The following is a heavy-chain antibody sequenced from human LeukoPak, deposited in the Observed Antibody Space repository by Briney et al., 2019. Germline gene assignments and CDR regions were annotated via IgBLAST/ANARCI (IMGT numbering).Heavy chain of an antibody. J-gene: IGHJ5*02. V-gene: IGHV3-23*01. Sequence: PGGSLRLSCAASGFTFSSYGMSWVRQAPGKGLEWVSAISGSGGSTYYADSVKGRFTISRDNSKNTLYLQMNSLRAEDTAVYYCAKSRGRTGIDQVGTNWFDPWGQGTLVTVSS. CDR2: ISGSGGST. CDR3: AKSRGRTGIDQVGTNWFDP. D-gene: IGHD1-1*01. CDR1: GFTFSSYG.